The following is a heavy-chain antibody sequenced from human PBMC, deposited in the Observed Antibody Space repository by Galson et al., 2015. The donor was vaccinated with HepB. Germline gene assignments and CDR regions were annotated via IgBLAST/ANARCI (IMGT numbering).Heavy chain of an antibody. CDR2: IRYDEYEY. Sequence: SLRLSCAASGFSFSDYWMSWIRQAPGKRPEWVANIRYDEYEYYYADFVKGRFTLSRDNARNSVFLQMSSLRRDATAIYYCVRDRTYKGGNFFDFWGQGALGTVSS. J-gene: IGHJ4*02. D-gene: IGHD3-10*01. V-gene: IGHV3-7*03. CDR3: VRDRTYKGGNFFDF. CDR1: GFSFSDYW.